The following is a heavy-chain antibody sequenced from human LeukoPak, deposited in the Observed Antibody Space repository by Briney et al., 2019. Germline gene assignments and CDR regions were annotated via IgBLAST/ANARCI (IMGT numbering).Heavy chain of an antibody. CDR2: IRYDGSNK. CDR3: ARVWFGNDY. J-gene: IGHJ4*02. Sequence: PGGSLRLSCTASGFTFGDYAMSWVRQAPGKGLEWVAFIRYDGSNKYYADSVKGRFTISRDNSKNTLYLQMNSLRAEDTAVYYCARVWFGNDYWGQGTLVTVSS. D-gene: IGHD3-10*01. V-gene: IGHV3-30*02. CDR1: GFTFGDYA.